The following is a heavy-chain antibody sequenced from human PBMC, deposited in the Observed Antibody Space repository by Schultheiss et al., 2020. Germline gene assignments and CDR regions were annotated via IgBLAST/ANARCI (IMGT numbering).Heavy chain of an antibody. J-gene: IGHJ6*02. V-gene: IGHV4-61*05. CDR2: IYYSGST. D-gene: IGHD4-23*01. CDR3: ARSGGNSAGYYYYGMDV. CDR1: GGSISSSSYY. Sequence: SQTLSLTCTVSGGSISSSSYYWGWIRQPPGKGLEWIGYIYYSGSTNYNPSLKSRVTISVDTSKNQFSLKLSSVTAADTAVYYCARSGGNSAGYYYYGMDVWGQGTTVTVSS.